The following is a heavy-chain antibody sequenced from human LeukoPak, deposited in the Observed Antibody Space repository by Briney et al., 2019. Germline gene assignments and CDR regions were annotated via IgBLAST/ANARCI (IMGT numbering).Heavy chain of an antibody. CDR3: ARSTVAATIPIDY. CDR2: ISSSGSAI. Sequence: GGSLRLSCAASGFTFSSHEMNWVRQAPGKGLEWVSYISSSGSAIYYAASVKGRFTISRDNAKNSLYLQMHSLRAEDTAVYFCARSTVAATIPIDYWGQGTLVTVSS. V-gene: IGHV3-48*03. CDR1: GFTFSSHE. J-gene: IGHJ4*02. D-gene: IGHD2-15*01.